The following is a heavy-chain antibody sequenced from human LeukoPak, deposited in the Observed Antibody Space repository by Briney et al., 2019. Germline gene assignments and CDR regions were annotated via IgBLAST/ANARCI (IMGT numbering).Heavy chain of an antibody. CDR3: AYTTGTDFDY. D-gene: IGHD1-1*01. Sequence: SETLSLTCTVSGGSISSSSYYWGWIRQPPGKGLEWIGSIYYSGNTYYNASLKSRVTISVDTSKNQFSLKLTSVTAADTAVYYCAYTTGTDFDYWGQGTLVTVSS. V-gene: IGHV4-39*01. CDR2: IYYSGNT. CDR1: GGSISSSSYY. J-gene: IGHJ4*02.